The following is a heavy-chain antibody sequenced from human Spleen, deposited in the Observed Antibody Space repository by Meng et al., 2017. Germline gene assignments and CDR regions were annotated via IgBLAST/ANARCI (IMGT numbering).Heavy chain of an antibody. CDR1: GDSITNHHW. D-gene: IGHD3-10*01. V-gene: IGHV4-4*02. Sequence: QVQFRASGPALVKPSETLSLTCAVSGDSITNHHWVAWVRQPPGKGLEWSGEIPPRGSSAYNPSLKSRVSRSIDKSKNQFSLKLTSVTAADTAVYHCLRGSGGSVWGQGTLVTVSS. J-gene: IGHJ1*01. CDR2: IPPRGSS. CDR3: LRGSGGSV.